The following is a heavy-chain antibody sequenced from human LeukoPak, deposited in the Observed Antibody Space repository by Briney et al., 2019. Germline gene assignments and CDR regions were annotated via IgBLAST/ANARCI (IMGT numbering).Heavy chain of an antibody. D-gene: IGHD1-1*01. CDR3: ARLSGTSGTSSRVRHY. Sequence: PGGSLRLSCAASGFTFSTYAMIWVRQAPGKGLEWVSAISGIGEDTYYADSVRGRFSISRDNSENSLSLQMNRLRAEDTAVYHCARLSGTSGTSSRVRHYWGQGTLVSVPS. CDR1: GFTFSTYA. V-gene: IGHV3-23*01. CDR2: ISGIGEDT. J-gene: IGHJ4*02.